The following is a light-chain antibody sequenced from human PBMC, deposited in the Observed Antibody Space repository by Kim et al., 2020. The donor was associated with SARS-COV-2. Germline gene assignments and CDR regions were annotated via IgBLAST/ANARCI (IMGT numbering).Light chain of an antibody. V-gene: IGLV4-69*01. CDR3: QTWGTETWGAGIHRI. CDR2: VNSDGSH. CDR1: SGRSGYD. Sequence: QPVLTQSPSASASLGASVKLTCTLSSGRSGYDIAWLQQYPGKGPRYLMRVNSDGSHIKGDGIPDRFSGSSSGAERYLTISSLQSEDEATYYCQTWGTETWGAGIHRIFGGGTQLTVL. J-gene: IGLJ2*01.